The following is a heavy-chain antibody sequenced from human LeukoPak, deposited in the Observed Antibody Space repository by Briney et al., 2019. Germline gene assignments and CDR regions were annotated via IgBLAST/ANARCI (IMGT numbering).Heavy chain of an antibody. J-gene: IGHJ5*02. D-gene: IGHD3-22*01. CDR3: ARGPLNYDSSGYAFDP. V-gene: IGHV4-34*01. CDR2: INHSGST. CDR1: GGSFSGYY. Sequence: PSETLSLTCAVYGGSFSGYYWSWIRQPPGKGLEWIGEINHSGSTNYNPSLKSRVTISVDTSKNQFSLKLSSVTAADTAVYYCARGPLNYDSSGYAFDPWGQGTLVTVSS.